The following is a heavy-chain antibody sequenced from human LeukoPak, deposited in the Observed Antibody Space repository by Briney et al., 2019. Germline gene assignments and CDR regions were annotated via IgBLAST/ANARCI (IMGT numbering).Heavy chain of an antibody. J-gene: IGHJ4*02. CDR3: ASATEVWFGELWPPDY. CDR2: INSDGSST. Sequence: PGGSLRLACAASGFTFSSYWMHWVRQAPGKGLVSVSRINSDGSSTSYADSVKGRFTISRDNAKNTLYLQMNSLRAEDTAVYYCASATEVWFGELWPPDYWGQGTLVTVSS. CDR1: GFTFSSYW. V-gene: IGHV3-74*01. D-gene: IGHD3-10*01.